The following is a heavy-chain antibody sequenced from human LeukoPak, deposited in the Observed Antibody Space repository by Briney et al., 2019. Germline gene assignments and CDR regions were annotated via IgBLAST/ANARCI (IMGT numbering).Heavy chain of an antibody. CDR1: SDSITGYY. J-gene: IGHJ4*02. V-gene: IGHV4-59*01. Sequence: SETLSVTCTVSSDSITGYYWSWIRQPPGKGLEWIGYVYATGTTNYNPSLKTRATISIDTSKNQLSLTLTSVTAADTAVYYCARVGSGGAWFDFWGQGTLVSVSS. CDR2: VYATGTT. D-gene: IGHD6-19*01. CDR3: ARVGSGGAWFDF.